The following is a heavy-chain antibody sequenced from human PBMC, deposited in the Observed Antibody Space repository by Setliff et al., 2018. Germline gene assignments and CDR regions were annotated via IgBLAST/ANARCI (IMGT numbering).Heavy chain of an antibody. V-gene: IGHV1-8*02. J-gene: IGHJ6*03. CDR2: MNPNSDNT. CDR1: GFTFTNYD. D-gene: IGHD3-10*01. Sequence: ASVKVSCKASGFTFTNYDINWVRQATGQGLEWMGWMNPNSDNTGYAQKFQGRVTMTRNTSISTAYMELSSLRSEDTAVYFCVRGKKLITMVRGVILGGRYYYYYMDVWGKGTTGTV. CDR3: VRGKKLITMVRGVILGGRYYYYYMDV.